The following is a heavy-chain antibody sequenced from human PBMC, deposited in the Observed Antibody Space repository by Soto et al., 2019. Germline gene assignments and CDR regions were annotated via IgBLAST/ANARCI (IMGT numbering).Heavy chain of an antibody. V-gene: IGHV3-21*01. CDR3: ARAVHGGVCFEY. CDR2: ISSSSSYI. J-gene: IGHJ4*02. Sequence: GGSLRLSCAASGFTFSSYSMNWVRQAPGKGLEWVSSISSSSSYIYYADSVKGRFTISRDNAKNSLYLQMNSLRAEDTAVCYCARAVHGGVCFEYWGQETLVTISS. CDR1: GFTFSSYS. D-gene: IGHD2-8*02.